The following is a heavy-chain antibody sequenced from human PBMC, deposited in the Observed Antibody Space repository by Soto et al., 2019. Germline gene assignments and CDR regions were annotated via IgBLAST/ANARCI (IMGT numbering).Heavy chain of an antibody. J-gene: IGHJ4*02. CDR3: ARESAYDSSGYYYY. CDR2: ISAYNGNT. CDR1: GYTFTSYG. V-gene: IGHV1-18*04. D-gene: IGHD3-22*01. Sequence: ASVKVSCKASGYTFTSYGISWVRQAPGRGLEWMGWISAYNGNTNYAQKLQGRVTMTTDTSTSTAYMELRSLRSDDTAVYYCARESAYDSSGYYYYWGQGTLVTVSS.